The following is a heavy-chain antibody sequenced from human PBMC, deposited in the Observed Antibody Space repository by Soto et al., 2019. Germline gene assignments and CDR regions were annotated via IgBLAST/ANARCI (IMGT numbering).Heavy chain of an antibody. Sequence: EVQLVESGGGLVQPGGSLRLSCAASGFTVSSNYMSWVRQAPGKGLEWVSVIYSGGSTYYADSVKGRFTISRDNSKNTLYLQMNSLRAEDTAVYYCARDLRILGFGGYFDLWGRGTLVIVSS. D-gene: IGHD2-15*01. J-gene: IGHJ2*01. CDR1: GFTVSSNY. CDR2: IYSGGST. CDR3: ARDLRILGFGGYFDL. V-gene: IGHV3-66*01.